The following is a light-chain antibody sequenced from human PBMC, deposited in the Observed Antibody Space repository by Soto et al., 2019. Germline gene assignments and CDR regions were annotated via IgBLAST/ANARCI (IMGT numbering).Light chain of an antibody. CDR1: QSISVH. V-gene: IGKV1-39*01. CDR3: QQSYITPYT. CDR2: AAS. J-gene: IGKJ2*01. Sequence: DIQMTQSPSSLSASVGDTVTITCRASQSISVHLTWYQQKPGKVPKLLIYAASNLQSGVPLRFSGSGSETDFALTISSLQPEDFATYFCQQSYITPYTFGQGTKLDIK.